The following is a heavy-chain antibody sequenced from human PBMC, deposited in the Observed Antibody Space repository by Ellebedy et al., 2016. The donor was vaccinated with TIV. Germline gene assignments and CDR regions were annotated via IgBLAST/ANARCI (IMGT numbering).Heavy chain of an antibody. D-gene: IGHD5-12*01. Sequence: GESLKISCAVSGLTFSNYAMHWVRQAPGKGLEWVEVISYDGSNKYYADSVRGRFTISRDISKNTLNLQMNTLRAEDTALYYCASPGWIGDRYDYWGQGILVTVSS. CDR3: ASPGWIGDRYDY. V-gene: IGHV3-30-3*01. J-gene: IGHJ4*02. CDR1: GLTFSNYA. CDR2: ISYDGSNK.